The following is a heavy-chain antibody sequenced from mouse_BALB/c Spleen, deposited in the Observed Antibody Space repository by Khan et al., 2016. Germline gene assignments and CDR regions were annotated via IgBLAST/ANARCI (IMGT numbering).Heavy chain of an antibody. CDR3: ASSYDYDGGFAY. CDR1: GFSITGFA. Sequence: QVQLKESGPGLVAPSQSLSITCTVSGFSITGFAVNWVRQPPGKGLEWLGVIWGDGSIDYDSALKSRLRISKDNSKSQAFLKRNSLQTDDTARYYCASSYDYDGGFAYWGQGTLVTVSA. J-gene: IGHJ3*01. D-gene: IGHD2-4*01. CDR2: IWGDGSI. V-gene: IGHV2-6-7*01.